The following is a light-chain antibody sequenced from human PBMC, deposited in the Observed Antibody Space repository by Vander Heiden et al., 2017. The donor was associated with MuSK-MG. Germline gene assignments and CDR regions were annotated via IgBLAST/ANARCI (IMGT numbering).Light chain of an antibody. CDR1: SSDVGGYNY. V-gene: IGLV2-11*01. Sequence: QSALTQPRSVSGSPGQSVTIACPGTSSDVGGYNYVSWYQQHPGRAPKLMIYDVSKRPSGVPDRFSGSKSANTASLTISGLQAEDEADYYCCSYAGSPYVFGTGTKVTVL. J-gene: IGLJ1*01. CDR3: CSYAGSPYV. CDR2: DVS.